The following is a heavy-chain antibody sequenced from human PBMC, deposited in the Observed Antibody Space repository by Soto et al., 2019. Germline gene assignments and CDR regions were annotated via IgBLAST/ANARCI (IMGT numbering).Heavy chain of an antibody. CDR1: GFTFSSYG. CDR2: ISYDGSKK. V-gene: IGHV3-30*18. Sequence: GGSLRLSCAASGFTFSSYGMHWVRQAPGRGLEWVAIISYDGSKKYYAESVKGRFTISRDNSKNTLYLQMNSLRAEDTAVYYCAKDDDFWSGYHAYYYGMNVGGQGTTVTVSS. D-gene: IGHD3-3*01. J-gene: IGHJ6*02. CDR3: AKDDDFWSGYHAYYYGMNV.